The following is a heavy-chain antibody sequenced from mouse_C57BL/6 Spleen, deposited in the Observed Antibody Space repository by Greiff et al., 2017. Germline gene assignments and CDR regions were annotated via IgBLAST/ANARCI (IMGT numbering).Heavy chain of an antibody. CDR1: EYEFPSHD. CDR2: INSDGGST. V-gene: IGHV5-2*01. J-gene: IGHJ3*01. D-gene: IGHD2-4*01. Sequence: EVQLQQSGGGLVQPGESLKLSCESNEYEFPSHDMSWVRKTPEKRLELVAAINSDGGSTYYPDTMERRFIISRDNTTKTLYLQMSSLRSEDTALYYCARQNYDDFWFAYWGQGTLVTVSA. CDR3: ARQNYDDFWFAY.